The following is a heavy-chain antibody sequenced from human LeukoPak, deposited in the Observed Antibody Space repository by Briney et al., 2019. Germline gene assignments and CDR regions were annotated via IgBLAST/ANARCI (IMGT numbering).Heavy chain of an antibody. CDR1: GYTFSDYF. CDR2: INPNTGAT. Sequence: GASVTVSCMASGYTFSDYFIHWVRQAPGHGLEWMGYINPNTGATDYAQKFQGRVTMIRDTSITTAYMELNSLTFDDAAVYYCAKDQMTTVTNNFSGWLDPWGQGTQVTVSS. J-gene: IGHJ5*02. V-gene: IGHV1-2*02. D-gene: IGHD4-17*01. CDR3: AKDQMTTVTNNFSGWLDP.